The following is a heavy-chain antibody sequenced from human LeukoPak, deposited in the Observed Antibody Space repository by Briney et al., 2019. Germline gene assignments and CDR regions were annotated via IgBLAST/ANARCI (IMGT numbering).Heavy chain of an antibody. Sequence: GWSLRLSCAASGFTFSSYGMHWVRQAPGKGLEWVAVISYDGSNKHYADSVKGRFTISRDNSKNTLYLQMNSLRAEDTAVYYCAKDLGSGWYLGSFDYWGQGTLVTVSS. J-gene: IGHJ4*02. CDR3: AKDLGSGWYLGSFDY. CDR2: ISYDGSNK. V-gene: IGHV3-30*18. CDR1: GFTFSSYG. D-gene: IGHD6-19*01.